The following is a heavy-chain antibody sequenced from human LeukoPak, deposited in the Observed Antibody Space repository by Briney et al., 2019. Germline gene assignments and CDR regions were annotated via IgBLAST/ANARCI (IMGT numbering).Heavy chain of an antibody. CDR3: AKGTTHYYDSSGPDAFDI. D-gene: IGHD3-22*01. Sequence: GRSLGLSCAASGFTFSSYGMHWVRQAPGKGLEWVAVISYDGSNKYYADSVKGRFTISRDNSKNTLYLQMNSLRAEDTAVYYCAKGTTHYYDSSGPDAFDIWGQGTMVTVSS. CDR2: ISYDGSNK. V-gene: IGHV3-30*18. J-gene: IGHJ3*02. CDR1: GFTFSSYG.